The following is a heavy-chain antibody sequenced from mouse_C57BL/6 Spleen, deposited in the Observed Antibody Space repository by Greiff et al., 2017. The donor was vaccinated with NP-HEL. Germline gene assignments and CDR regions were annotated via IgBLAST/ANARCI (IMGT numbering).Heavy chain of an antibody. Sequence: VQRVESGPGLVAPSQSLSITCTVSGFSLTSYAISWVRQPPGKGLEWLGVIWTGGGTNYNSALKSRLSISKDNSKSQVFLKMNSLQTDDTARYYCARKSITTVVATHDYAMDYWGQGTSVTVSS. D-gene: IGHD1-1*01. V-gene: IGHV2-9-1*01. CDR3: ARKSITTVVATHDYAMDY. J-gene: IGHJ4*01. CDR2: IWTGGGT. CDR1: GFSLTSYA.